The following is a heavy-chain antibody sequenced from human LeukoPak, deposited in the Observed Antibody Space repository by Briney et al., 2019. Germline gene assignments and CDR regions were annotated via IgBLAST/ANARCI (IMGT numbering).Heavy chain of an antibody. V-gene: IGHV5-51*01. CDR2: IYPGDSDT. CDR1: GYSFTSYW. Sequence: GESLKISCKGSGYSFTSYWIGWVRQMPGKGLEWMGIIYPGDSDTRYNPSFQGQVTISADKSISTAYLQWSSLKASDTAMYYCARRPQGGAAGTGAFDIWGQGTMVTVSS. J-gene: IGHJ3*02. D-gene: IGHD6-13*01. CDR3: ARRPQGGAAGTGAFDI.